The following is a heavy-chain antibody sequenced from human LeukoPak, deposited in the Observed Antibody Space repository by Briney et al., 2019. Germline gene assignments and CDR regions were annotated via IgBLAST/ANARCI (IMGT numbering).Heavy chain of an antibody. Sequence: PSETLSLTCTVSGGSISSGGYYWIWIRQHPGKGLEWIGYIYYSGSTYYNPSLKSRVTISVDTSKNQFSLKLSSVTAADTAVYYCARVGRWLQLFDYWGQGTLVTVSS. CDR3: ARVGRWLQLFDY. J-gene: IGHJ4*02. V-gene: IGHV4-31*03. D-gene: IGHD5-24*01. CDR2: IYYSGST. CDR1: GGSISSGGYY.